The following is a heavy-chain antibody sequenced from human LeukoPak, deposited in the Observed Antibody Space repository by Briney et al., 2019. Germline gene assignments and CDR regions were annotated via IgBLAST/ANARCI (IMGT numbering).Heavy chain of an antibody. J-gene: IGHJ6*03. Sequence: PSETLSLTCAVYGGSFSGYYWSWIRQPPGKGLEWIGEINHSGSTNYNPSLKSRVTISVDTSKNQFSLKLSSVTAADTAVYYCARTISYYYYYMDVWGKGTTVTISS. V-gene: IGHV4-34*01. CDR2: INHSGST. CDR1: GGSFSGYY. D-gene: IGHD5-24*01. CDR3: ARTISYYYYYMDV.